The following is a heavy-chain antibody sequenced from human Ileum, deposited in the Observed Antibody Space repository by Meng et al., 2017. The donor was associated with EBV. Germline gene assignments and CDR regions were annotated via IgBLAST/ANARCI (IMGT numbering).Heavy chain of an antibody. CDR3: ARNSESGSYIDY. Sequence: QGQLQESGPGLVKPSDTLPLPCAVSGYSISTTNWWGWIRQPPGKGLEWIGHIYYSGTTYNNPSLKSRVTMSIDPSKNQFSLKLSSVTAVDTAVYYCARNSESGSYIDYWGLGTLVTVSS. CDR2: IYYSGTT. J-gene: IGHJ4*02. D-gene: IGHD1-26*01. CDR1: GYSISTTNW. V-gene: IGHV4-28*01.